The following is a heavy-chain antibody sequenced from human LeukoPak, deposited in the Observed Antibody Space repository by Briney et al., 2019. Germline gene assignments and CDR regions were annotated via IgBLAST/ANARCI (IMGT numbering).Heavy chain of an antibody. V-gene: IGHV3-66*01. CDR2: IWPSETT. CDR3: ARRILLSGFDI. J-gene: IGHJ3*02. D-gene: IGHD3-10*01. CDR1: GFXVSDNH. Sequence: GGSLRLSCVASGFXVSDNHISWVRQAPGKGLEWVSVIWPSETTQYADSVKGRFTISRDASKNTLYLQMNSLRDEDTALYFCARRILLSGFDIWGQGTMVTVSA.